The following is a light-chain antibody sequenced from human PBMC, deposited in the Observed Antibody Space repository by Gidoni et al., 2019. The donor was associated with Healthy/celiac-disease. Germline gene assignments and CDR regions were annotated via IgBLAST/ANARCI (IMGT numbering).Light chain of an antibody. CDR1: QGISNY. CDR3: QQYNSAPLT. CDR2: AAS. J-gene: IGKJ1*01. Sequence: PSPLSAAVGDGISITCRASQGISNYLAWYQQKPGKVPKLLIYAASTLQSGVPYRFSGSGSGTDFTLNISSLQAEDVATYYCQQYNSAPLTFGQGTKVEIK. V-gene: IGKV1-27*01.